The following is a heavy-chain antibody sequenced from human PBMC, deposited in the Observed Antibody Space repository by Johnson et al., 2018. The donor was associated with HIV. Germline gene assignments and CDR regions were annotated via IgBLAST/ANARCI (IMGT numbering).Heavy chain of an antibody. Sequence: VQLVESGGGVVQPGGSLRLSCAASGFTFSCYDVHWVRQATGKGLEWVSPIGTAGDTYYPGSVKGRFTISRDNSKNTLYLQMNSLRAEDTAVYYCAKDRMVYSDSSGHYWTLWDAFDIWGQGTMVTVSS. D-gene: IGHD3-22*01. V-gene: IGHV3-13*01. J-gene: IGHJ3*02. CDR2: IGTAGDT. CDR3: AKDRMVYSDSSGHYWTLWDAFDI. CDR1: GFTFSCYD.